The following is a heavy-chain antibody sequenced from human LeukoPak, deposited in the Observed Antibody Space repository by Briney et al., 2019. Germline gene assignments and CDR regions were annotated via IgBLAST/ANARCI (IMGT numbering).Heavy chain of an antibody. J-gene: IGHJ4*02. Sequence: GASVKVSCKASGYNFISYYMHWVRQAPGQGLEWMGIINPSGGSTSYAQKFQDRVTMTRDTSTSTAYMELSSLRSEDTAVYYCATSHSSGWTDFDYWGQGTLVTVSS. D-gene: IGHD6-19*01. CDR1: GYNFISYY. CDR2: INPSGGST. CDR3: ATSHSSGWTDFDY. V-gene: IGHV1-46*01.